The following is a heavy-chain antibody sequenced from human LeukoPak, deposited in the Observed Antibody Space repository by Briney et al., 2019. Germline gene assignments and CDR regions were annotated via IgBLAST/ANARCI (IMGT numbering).Heavy chain of an antibody. CDR1: GFTVSSNY. J-gene: IGHJ3*02. CDR2: ITGSGAST. V-gene: IGHV3-53*01. D-gene: IGHD2-15*01. CDR3: ARGYLLTVTATRDDAFDI. Sequence: GGSLRLSCAASGFTVSSNYMSWVRQASGKGLEWVSGITGSGASTYYADSVKGRFTISRDNSKNTLYLQMNSLRAEDTAVYYCARGYLLTVTATRDDAFDIWGQGTMVTVSS.